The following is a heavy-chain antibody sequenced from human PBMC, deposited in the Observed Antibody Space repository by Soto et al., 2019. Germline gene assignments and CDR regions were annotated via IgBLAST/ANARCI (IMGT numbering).Heavy chain of an antibody. J-gene: IGHJ5*02. D-gene: IGHD5-18*01. CDR2: ISYDGSNK. Sequence: GGSLRLSCAASGFTFSSYGMHWVRQAPGKGLEWVAVISYDGSNKYYADSVKGRFTISRDNSKNTLYLQMNSLRAEDTAVYYCAKDYSGDTAIDPWGQGTLVTVSA. V-gene: IGHV3-30*18. CDR3: AKDYSGDTAIDP. CDR1: GFTFSSYG.